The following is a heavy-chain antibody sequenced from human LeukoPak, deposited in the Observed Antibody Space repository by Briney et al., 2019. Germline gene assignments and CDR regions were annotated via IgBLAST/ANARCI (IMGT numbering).Heavy chain of an antibody. J-gene: IGHJ5*02. Sequence: PGGSLRLSCAASGFTFSSYTMNWVRQAPGKGLEWVSYISGSGGTVYYADSVKGRFTISRDNAKNSLYLQLNSLRAEDTAVYYCARLVGAMISHNWFDPWGQGTLVTVSS. CDR3: ARLVGAMISHNWFDP. CDR2: ISGSGGTV. D-gene: IGHD5-12*01. CDR1: GFTFSSYT. V-gene: IGHV3-48*01.